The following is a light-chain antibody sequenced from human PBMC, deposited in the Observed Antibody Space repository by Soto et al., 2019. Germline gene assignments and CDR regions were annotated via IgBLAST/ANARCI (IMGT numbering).Light chain of an antibody. Sequence: DIQMTQSPSSLSASVGDRVTITCRASQIINNYVNWYQQKPGEAPKLLIYAASSLQSGVPSRFSGSGSGTTFTLTISSLQPEDFADYYCQQTYSLPVTFGQGTKLEI. V-gene: IGKV1-39*01. CDR1: QIINNY. CDR2: AAS. J-gene: IGKJ2*01. CDR3: QQTYSLPVT.